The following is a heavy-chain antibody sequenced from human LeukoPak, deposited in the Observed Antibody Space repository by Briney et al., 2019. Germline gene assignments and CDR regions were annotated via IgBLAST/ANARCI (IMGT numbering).Heavy chain of an antibody. CDR1: GGSNSSYY. J-gene: IGHJ5*02. V-gene: IGHV4-59*08. Sequence: PSETLSLTCTVSGGSNSSYYWSWIRQPPGKGLEWIGYIYYSGSTNYNPSLKSRVTISVDTSKNQFSLKLSSVTAADTAVYYCARQAVAAHNWFDPWGQGTLVTVSS. CDR3: ARQAVAAHNWFDP. D-gene: IGHD6-19*01. CDR2: IYYSGST.